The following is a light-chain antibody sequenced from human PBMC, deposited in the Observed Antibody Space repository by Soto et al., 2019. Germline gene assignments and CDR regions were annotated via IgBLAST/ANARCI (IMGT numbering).Light chain of an antibody. V-gene: IGKV3-20*01. CDR1: QSVSSSY. J-gene: IGKJ1*01. Sequence: RATLSCRASQSVSSSYLAWYQQKPGQAPRPLIYGASSRAIGIPDRFSGSGSGTDFTLTISRLEPEDFAVYYCQQYGSSPWTFGQETKVDIK. CDR3: QQYGSSPWT. CDR2: GAS.